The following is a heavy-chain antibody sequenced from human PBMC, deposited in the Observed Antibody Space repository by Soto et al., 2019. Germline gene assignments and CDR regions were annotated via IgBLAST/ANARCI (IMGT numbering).Heavy chain of an antibody. CDR2: IIPIFGTA. J-gene: IGHJ3*02. CDR1: GGTFSSYA. V-gene: IGHV1-69*13. CDR3: ARPVGYSYRLDAFDI. Sequence: GASVKVSCKAPGGTFSSYAISWVRQAPGQGLEWMGGIIPIFGTANYAQKFQGRVTITADESTSTAYMELSSLRSEDTAVYYCARPVGYSYRLDAFDIWGHGTMVTVSS. D-gene: IGHD5-18*01.